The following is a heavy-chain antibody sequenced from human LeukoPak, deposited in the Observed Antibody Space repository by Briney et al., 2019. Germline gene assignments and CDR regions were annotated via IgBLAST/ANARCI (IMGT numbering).Heavy chain of an antibody. D-gene: IGHD3-10*01. V-gene: IGHV3-74*01. CDR2: ISSDGSTA. Sequence: GGSLRLSCAASGFTFSNYWMHWVRQAPGKGLVWVSRISSDGSTATYADSVKGRFTISRDNAKNTLYLQTNSLRAEDTAIYYCARVMYYYASGSLVVYYFDSWGQGTLVTVSS. CDR3: ARVMYYYASGSLVVYYFDS. J-gene: IGHJ4*02. CDR1: GFTFSNYW.